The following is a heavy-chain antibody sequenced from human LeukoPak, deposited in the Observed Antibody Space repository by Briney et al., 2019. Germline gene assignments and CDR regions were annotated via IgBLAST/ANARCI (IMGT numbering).Heavy chain of an antibody. CDR3: ARGRVRGVIITSDAFDI. V-gene: IGHV3-30*04. CDR1: GFTFSSYA. J-gene: IGHJ3*02. D-gene: IGHD3-10*01. Sequence: GGSLTLSCAASGFTFSSYAMHWVRQAPGKGQEWEAVISYDGSNKYYADSVKGRFTISRDNSTNTLYLQMNSLRAEDTAVYYCARGRVRGVIITSDAFDIWGQGTMVTVSS. CDR2: ISYDGSNK.